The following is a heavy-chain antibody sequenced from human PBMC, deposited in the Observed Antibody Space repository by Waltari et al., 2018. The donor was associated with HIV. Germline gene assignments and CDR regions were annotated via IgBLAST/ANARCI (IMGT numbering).Heavy chain of an antibody. Sequence: QVQLQESGPGLVKPSQTLSLTCTVSGGSISSGDYYWSWIRQPPGKGLEWMGYIYYSGSTYYNPSLKSRVTISVDTSKNQCSLKLSSVTAADTAVYYCARDPRIAAADPYWYFDLWGRGTLVTVSS. J-gene: IGHJ2*01. CDR1: GGSISSGDYY. CDR3: ARDPRIAAADPYWYFDL. CDR2: IYYSGST. V-gene: IGHV4-30-4*01. D-gene: IGHD6-13*01.